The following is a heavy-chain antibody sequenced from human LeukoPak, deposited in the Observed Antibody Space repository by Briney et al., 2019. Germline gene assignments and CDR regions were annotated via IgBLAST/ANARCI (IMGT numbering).Heavy chain of an antibody. V-gene: IGHV4-4*07. J-gene: IGHJ4*02. CDR2: PHTSGST. CDR1: GGSISSYY. D-gene: IGHD2-15*01. Sequence: SETLSLTCTVSGGSISSYYWSWIRQPAGEGLEWIGRPHTSGSTHYNPSLKSRVTMSVDTSKNQFSLKLSSVTAADTAVYYCARGYCSGGSCYESRGWFDYWGQGTLVTVSS. CDR3: ARGYCSGGSCYESRGWFDY.